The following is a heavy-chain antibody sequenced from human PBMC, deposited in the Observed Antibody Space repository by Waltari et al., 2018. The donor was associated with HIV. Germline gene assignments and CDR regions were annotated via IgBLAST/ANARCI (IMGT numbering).Heavy chain of an antibody. J-gene: IGHJ6*02. CDR2: ISGSGDTV. CDR1: GFTFSDYY. D-gene: IGHD1-1*01. CDR3: ARGNNWNDSPYYYYGMDV. Sequence: QVHLVESGGGLVKPGGSLRLSCAASGFTFSDYYMSWIRQAPGKGLELISYISGSGDTVHYTDSVKGRFTFSRDNAKNSLYLQMNSLRAEDAAVYYCARGNNWNDSPYYYYGMDVWDQGP. V-gene: IGHV3-11*01.